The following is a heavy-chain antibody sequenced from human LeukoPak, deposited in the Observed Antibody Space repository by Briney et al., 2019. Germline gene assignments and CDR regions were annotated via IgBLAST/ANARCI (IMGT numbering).Heavy chain of an antibody. CDR2: ISSSSSYI. CDR3: ARVVNSSWYYFDY. Sequence: GGSLRLSGAASAFTFSSYSMNWLRQAPGKGLEWVSSISSSSSYIYYADSVKGRFTISRDNAKNSLYLQMNSLRAEDTAVYYCARVVNSSWYYFDYWGQGTLVSVSS. CDR1: AFTFSSYS. D-gene: IGHD6-13*01. V-gene: IGHV3-21*01. J-gene: IGHJ4*02.